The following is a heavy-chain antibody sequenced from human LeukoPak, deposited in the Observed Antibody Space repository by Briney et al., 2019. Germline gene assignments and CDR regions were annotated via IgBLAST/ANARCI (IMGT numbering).Heavy chain of an antibody. CDR3: ARVNGRGYDSGDY. CDR1: GFTFSSYA. Sequence: PGGSLRPSCAASGFTFSSYAMHWVCQAPGTGLEWVAVISYDGSNKYYADSVKGRFTISRDNSKNTLYLQMNSLRAEDTAVYYCARVNGRGYDSGDYWGQGALVTVCS. D-gene: IGHD5-12*01. J-gene: IGHJ4*02. V-gene: IGHV3-30*04. CDR2: ISYDGSNK.